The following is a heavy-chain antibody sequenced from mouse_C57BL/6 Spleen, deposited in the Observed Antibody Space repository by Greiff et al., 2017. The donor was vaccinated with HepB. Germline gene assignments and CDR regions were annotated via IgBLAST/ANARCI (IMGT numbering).Heavy chain of an antibody. V-gene: IGHV1-80*01. CDR2: IYPGDGDT. D-gene: IGHD2-5*01. CDR3: ARKRYYSNYFDY. Sequence: PLQQSGAELVKPGASVKISCQASGYAFSSYWMNWVKQRPGKGLEWIGQIYPGDGDTNYNGKFKGKATLTADKSSSTAYMQLSSLTSEDSAVYFCARKRYYSNYFDYWGQGTTLTVSS. J-gene: IGHJ2*01. CDR1: GYAFSSYW.